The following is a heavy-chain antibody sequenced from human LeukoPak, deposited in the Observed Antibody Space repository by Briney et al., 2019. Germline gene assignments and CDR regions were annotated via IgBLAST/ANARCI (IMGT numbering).Heavy chain of an antibody. Sequence: ASVKVSCKASGGTFISYAISWVRQAPGQGLEWMGGIIPIFGTANYAQKFQGRVTITADESTSTAYMELSSLRSEDTAVYYCARYSGYYDSRSRYFDLWGRGILVTVSS. V-gene: IGHV1-69*13. D-gene: IGHD3-22*01. CDR3: ARYSGYYDSRSRYFDL. CDR2: IIPIFGTA. J-gene: IGHJ2*01. CDR1: GGTFISYA.